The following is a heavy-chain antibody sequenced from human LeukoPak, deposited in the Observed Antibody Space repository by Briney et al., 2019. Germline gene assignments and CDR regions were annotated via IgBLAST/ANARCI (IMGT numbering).Heavy chain of an antibody. D-gene: IGHD3-10*01. Sequence: GGSLRLSCAVSGFTFSASGMSWVRQAPGKGLEWVSGIRSSGVTTYYADFAKGRFTISRDNSKNTLYLQMNSLRAEDTAVYYCAKGSLNYFDNWGQGTQVTVSS. CDR3: AKGSLNYFDN. CDR2: IRSSGVTT. V-gene: IGHV3-23*01. CDR1: GFTFSASG. J-gene: IGHJ4*02.